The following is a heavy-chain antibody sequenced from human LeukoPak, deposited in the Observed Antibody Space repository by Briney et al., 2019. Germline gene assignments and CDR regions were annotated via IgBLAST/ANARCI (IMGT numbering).Heavy chain of an antibody. CDR3: AKLSRYDFWSGYINY. J-gene: IGHJ4*02. Sequence: GGSLRLSCAASGFTFSSYAMSWVRQAPGKGLEWVSAISGSGGSTYHADSVKGRFTISRDNSKNTLYLQMNSLRAEDTAVYYCAKLSRYDFWSGYINYWGQGTLVTVSS. D-gene: IGHD3-3*01. V-gene: IGHV3-23*01. CDR2: ISGSGGST. CDR1: GFTFSSYA.